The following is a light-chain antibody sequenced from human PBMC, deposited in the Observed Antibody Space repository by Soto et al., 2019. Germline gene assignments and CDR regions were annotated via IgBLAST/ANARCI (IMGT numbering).Light chain of an antibody. J-gene: IGLJ2*01. CDR2: DVS. CDR3: GSYAGSYNVV. Sequence: QSALTQPRSVSGSPGQSVTISCTGTSSDVGGYNYVSWYQQHPGKAPKLMIYDVSKRPSGVPDRFSGSKSGNTASLTISGLQAEDEADYYFGSYAGSYNVVFGGGTKLTVL. CDR1: SSDVGGYNY. V-gene: IGLV2-11*01.